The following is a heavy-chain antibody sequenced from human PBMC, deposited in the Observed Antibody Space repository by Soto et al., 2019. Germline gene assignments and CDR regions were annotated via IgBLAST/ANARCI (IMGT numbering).Heavy chain of an antibody. CDR3: ARHRSYYYGSGSYYFDY. CDR2: INHSGST. V-gene: IGHV4-34*01. Sequence: KPSETLSLTCAVYGGSFSGYYWSWIRQPPGKGLEWIGEINHSGSTNYNPSLKSRVTISVDTSKNQFSLKLSSVTAADTAVYYCARHRSYYYGSGSYYFDYWGQGTLVTVSS. J-gene: IGHJ4*02. D-gene: IGHD3-10*01. CDR1: GGSFSGYY.